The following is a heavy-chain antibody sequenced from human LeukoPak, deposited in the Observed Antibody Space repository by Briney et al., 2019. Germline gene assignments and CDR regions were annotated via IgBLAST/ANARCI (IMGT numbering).Heavy chain of an antibody. CDR2: ISNDGSYK. CDR1: GFTFSHYG. Sequence: GGSLRLSCAASGFTFSHYGMHWVRQAPGKGLERVAVISNDGSYKDYVNSVKGRFTISRDNSKNTLYQQMNSLTIEDTAVYYCAKDSPSGFDYWGQGILVTVSS. CDR3: AKDSPSGFDY. J-gene: IGHJ4*02. V-gene: IGHV3-30*18. D-gene: IGHD3-10*01.